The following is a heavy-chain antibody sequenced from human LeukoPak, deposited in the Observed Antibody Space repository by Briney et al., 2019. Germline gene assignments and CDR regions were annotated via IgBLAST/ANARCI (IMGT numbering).Heavy chain of an antibody. D-gene: IGHD1-14*01. CDR1: GFSFSNYA. CDR2: ISGSGSST. CDR3: AKDSGQIRSFDY. Sequence: GGSLRLSCAASGFSFSNYAMSWVRQAPGKGLEWVSTISGSGSSTYYADSVKGRFTISRDNSKNTLYLQMNSLRAEDTAVYFCAKDSGQIRSFDYWGQETLVTVSS. V-gene: IGHV3-23*01. J-gene: IGHJ4*02.